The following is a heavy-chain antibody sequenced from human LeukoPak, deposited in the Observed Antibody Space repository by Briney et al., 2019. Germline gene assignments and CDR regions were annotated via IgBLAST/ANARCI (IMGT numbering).Heavy chain of an antibody. CDR1: GFTFSSYS. D-gene: IGHD3-10*01. J-gene: IGHJ4*02. CDR3: ARDPVRSGEGY. V-gene: IGHV3-48*04. CDR2: ISSSSSTI. Sequence: PGGSLRLSCAASGFTFSSYSMNWVRQAPGKGLEWVSYISSSSSTIYYADSVKGRFTISRDNAKNSLYLQMNSLRAEDTAVYYCARDPVRSGEGYWGQGTLVTVSS.